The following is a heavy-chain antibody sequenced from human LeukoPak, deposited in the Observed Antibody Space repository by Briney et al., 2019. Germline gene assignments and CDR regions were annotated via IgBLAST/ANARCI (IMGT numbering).Heavy chain of an antibody. J-gene: IGHJ4*02. Sequence: PSETLSLTCTVSGGSISSYYWSWIRQPPGKGLEWIGYIYYSGSTNYNPSLKSRVTISVDTSKNQFSLKLSSVTAADTAVYYCATQYSSSWAFFDYWGQGTLVTVSS. D-gene: IGHD6-13*01. V-gene: IGHV4-59*08. CDR1: GGSISSYY. CDR2: IYYSGST. CDR3: ATQYSSSWAFFDY.